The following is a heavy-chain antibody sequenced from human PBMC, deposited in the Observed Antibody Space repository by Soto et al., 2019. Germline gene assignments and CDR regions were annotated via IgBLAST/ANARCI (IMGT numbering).Heavy chain of an antibody. V-gene: IGHV3-64*01. CDR1: GFTFSSYA. D-gene: IGHD2-2*01. CDR2: ISSNGGST. Sequence: GGSLRLSCAASGFTFSSYAMHWVRQAPGKGLEYVSAISSNGGSTYYANSVKGRFTISRDNSKNTLYLQMGSLRAEDMAVYYCARACCSSTSSKLGYYYMGVWGKGTTVTVSS. CDR3: ARACCSSTSSKLGYYYMGV. J-gene: IGHJ6*03.